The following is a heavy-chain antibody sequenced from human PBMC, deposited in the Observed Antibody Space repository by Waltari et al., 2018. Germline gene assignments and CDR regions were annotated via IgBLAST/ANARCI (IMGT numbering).Heavy chain of an antibody. CDR1: GGSISSYY. CDR2: IYYSGST. V-gene: IGHV4-59*01. Sequence: QVQLQESGPGLVKPSETLSLTCTVSGGSISSYYWSWIRQPPGKGLEWIGYIYYSGSTNYNPSLKSRVTISVDTSKNQFSLKLSSVTAADTAVYYCARGDSSGWDAFDIWGQGTMVTVSS. CDR3: ARGDSSGWDAFDI. D-gene: IGHD6-19*01. J-gene: IGHJ3*02.